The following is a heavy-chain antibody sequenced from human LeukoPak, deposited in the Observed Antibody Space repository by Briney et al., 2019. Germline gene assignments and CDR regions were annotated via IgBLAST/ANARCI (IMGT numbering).Heavy chain of an antibody. CDR3: ARGRVNYLY. CDR1: GFTFTNYW. Sequence: PGGSLRLSCATSGFTFTNYWMSWVRQAPGKGLEWVANIKEDGNEKYYVDSVKGRFAISRDNAKNSLYLQMDSLRAEDTAVYYCARGRVNYLYWGQGTLVTVSS. V-gene: IGHV3-7*01. D-gene: IGHD3-10*01. CDR2: IKEDGNEK. J-gene: IGHJ4*02.